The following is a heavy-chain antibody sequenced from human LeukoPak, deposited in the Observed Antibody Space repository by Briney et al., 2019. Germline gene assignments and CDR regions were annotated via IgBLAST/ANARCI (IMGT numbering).Heavy chain of an antibody. CDR3: AREGGSGSYYKAMVDAFDI. D-gene: IGHD3-10*01. V-gene: IGHV3-7*01. CDR1: GFTFSSYW. CDR2: IKQDGSEK. J-gene: IGHJ3*02. Sequence: GGSLRLSCAASGFTFSSYWMSWVRQAPGKGLEWVANIKQDGSEKYYVDSVKGRFTISRDNAKNSLYLQMNSLRAEDTAVYYCAREGGSGSYYKAMVDAFDIWGQGTMVTVSS.